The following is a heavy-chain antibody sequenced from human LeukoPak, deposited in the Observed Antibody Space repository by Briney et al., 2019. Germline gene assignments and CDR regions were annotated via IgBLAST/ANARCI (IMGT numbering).Heavy chain of an antibody. D-gene: IGHD6-13*01. CDR2: ISWNSGSI. CDR1: GLTFDDYA. Sequence: PGGSLRLSCAASGLTFDDYAMHWVRQAPGKGLEGVSGISWNSGSIGYADSVKGRFTISRENAKNSLYLQMNSLRVEDTALYYCAKDIKAAAYYYYGMDVWGQGTTVTVSS. V-gene: IGHV3-9*01. CDR3: AKDIKAAAYYYYGMDV. J-gene: IGHJ6*02.